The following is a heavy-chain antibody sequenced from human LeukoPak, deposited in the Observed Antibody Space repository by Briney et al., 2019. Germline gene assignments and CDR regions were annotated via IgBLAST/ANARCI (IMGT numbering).Heavy chain of an antibody. Sequence: SETLSLTCTVSGYSISSGYYWGWIRQPPGKGLEWIGSIYYSGGTYYNPSLKSRVTISGDTSKNQFSLRLTSVTAADTAVYYCARQTGSGLFILPGGQGTLVTVSS. CDR3: ARQTGSGLFILP. CDR1: GYSISSGYY. V-gene: IGHV4-38-2*02. CDR2: IYYSGGT. J-gene: IGHJ4*02. D-gene: IGHD3/OR15-3a*01.